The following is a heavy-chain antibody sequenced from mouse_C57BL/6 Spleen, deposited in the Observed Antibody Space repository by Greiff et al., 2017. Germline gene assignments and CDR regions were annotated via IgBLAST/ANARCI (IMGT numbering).Heavy chain of an antibody. CDR1: GYTFTSYW. V-gene: IGHV1-61*01. CDR3: ARTNYDGYPYYFDY. CDR2: IYPSDSET. Sequence: QVQLQQPGAELVRPGSSVKLSCKASGYTFTSYWMDWVQQRPGQGLEWIGNIYPSDSETHYNQKFKDKATLTVDKSSSTAYMQLSSLTSEDSAVYYGARTNYDGYPYYFDYWGQGTTLTVSS. D-gene: IGHD2-3*01. J-gene: IGHJ2*01.